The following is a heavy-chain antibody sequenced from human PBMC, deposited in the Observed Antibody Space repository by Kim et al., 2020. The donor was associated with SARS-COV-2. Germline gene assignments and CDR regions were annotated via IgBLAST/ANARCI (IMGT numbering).Heavy chain of an antibody. J-gene: IGHJ3*02. D-gene: IGHD2-2*02. Sequence: SETLSLTCTVSGGSISSYYWSWIRQPAGKGLEWIGRIYTSGSTNYNPSLKSRVTMSVDTSKNQFSLKLSSVTAADTAVYYCARAPSGYCSSTSCYTQNDAFDIWGQGTMVTVSS. CDR2: IYTSGST. CDR3: ARAPSGYCSSTSCYTQNDAFDI. V-gene: IGHV4-4*07. CDR1: GGSISSYY.